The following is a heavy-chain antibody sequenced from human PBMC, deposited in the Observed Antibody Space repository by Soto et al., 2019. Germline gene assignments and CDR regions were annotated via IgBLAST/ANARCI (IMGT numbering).Heavy chain of an antibody. V-gene: IGHV1-58*01. J-gene: IGHJ4*02. CDR1: GFTFTSSP. Sequence: GVSVKVSCKASGFTFTSSPFEWVRQARGHRQEWIGWIAVCSGYTNYAQRVQGRVTLTRDMSTATTYMELSRLTSEDTAIYYCAADATAWQQMVPSDSWVQGTLVTVSS. D-gene: IGHD2-8*01. CDR2: IAVCSGYT. CDR3: AADATAWQQMVPSDS.